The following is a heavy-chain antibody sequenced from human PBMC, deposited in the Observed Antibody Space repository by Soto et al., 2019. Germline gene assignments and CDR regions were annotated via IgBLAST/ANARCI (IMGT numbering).Heavy chain of an antibody. Sequence: QITLTEAGPTLVKPTETLTLTCTFSGFSFTTTRMGVGWTRQPPEKALDWLATIYWDGKSLYNPLLRRQLTLTEDTSKIQGDLKITNMDPRDTATYYCAHRDSTGTTTYFDSWGQGITVTVAS. J-gene: IGHJ4*02. D-gene: IGHD1-1*01. CDR3: AHRDSTGTTTYFDS. CDR2: IYWDGKS. V-gene: IGHV2-5*02. CDR1: GFSFTTTRMG.